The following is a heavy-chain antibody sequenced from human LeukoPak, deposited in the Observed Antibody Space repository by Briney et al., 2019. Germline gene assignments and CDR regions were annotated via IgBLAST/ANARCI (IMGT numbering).Heavy chain of an antibody. V-gene: IGHV5-51*01. D-gene: IGHD6-19*01. CDR2: IYPGDSDT. CDR1: GYSFTSYW. CDR3: ARHVAVAVLGRWFDP. Sequence: GESLKISCKGSGYSFTSYWIGWVRQMPGKGLEWMGIIYPGDSDTRYSPSFQGQVTISADKSISTAYLQWSSLKASDTAMYYCARHVAVAVLGRWFDPWGQGTLVTVSS. J-gene: IGHJ5*02.